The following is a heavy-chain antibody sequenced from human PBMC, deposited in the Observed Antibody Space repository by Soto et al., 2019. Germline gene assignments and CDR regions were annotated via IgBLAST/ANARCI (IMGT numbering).Heavy chain of an antibody. Sequence: EVQLVESGGGLVQPGGSLRLSCAASGFTFSSYSMNWVRQAPGKGLEWVSSISSSSSYIYYADSVKGRFTISRDNAKNSLYLQMNSLRAEDTAVYYCARVGPIFGVVIEFHYGMDVWGQGTTVTVSS. V-gene: IGHV3-21*01. D-gene: IGHD3-3*01. J-gene: IGHJ6*02. CDR2: ISSSSSYI. CDR3: ARVGPIFGVVIEFHYGMDV. CDR1: GFTFSSYS.